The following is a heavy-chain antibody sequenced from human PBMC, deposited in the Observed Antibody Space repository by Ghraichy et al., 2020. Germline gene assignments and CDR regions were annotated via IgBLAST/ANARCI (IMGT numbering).Heavy chain of an antibody. CDR2: INSDGSGT. Sequence: GGSLRLSCAASGFTFNNYWMHWVRQAPGKGPVWVSRINSDGSGTTNADSVKGRFTISRDNAKTTVYLQMNSLRAEDTAVYYCARGVTVAGTISFDYWGQGTLVTVSS. CDR1: GFTFNNYW. CDR3: ARGVTVAGTISFDY. D-gene: IGHD6-19*01. J-gene: IGHJ4*02. V-gene: IGHV3-74*01.